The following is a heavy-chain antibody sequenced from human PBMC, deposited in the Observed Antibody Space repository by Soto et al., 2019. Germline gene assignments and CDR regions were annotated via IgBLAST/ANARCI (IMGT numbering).Heavy chain of an antibody. CDR2: IYWDDDK. CDR3: EHRLLLFGELLESTQNNGFDP. Sequence: SGPTLVNPTQTLTLTCTFSGFSLSTSGVGVGWIRQPPGKALEWLALIYWDDDKRYSPSLKSRLTITKDTSKNQVVLTMTNMDPVDTATYYCEHRLLLFGELLESTQNNGFDPWGQGTVVTVSS. D-gene: IGHD3-10*01. V-gene: IGHV2-5*02. J-gene: IGHJ5*02. CDR1: GFSLSTSGVG.